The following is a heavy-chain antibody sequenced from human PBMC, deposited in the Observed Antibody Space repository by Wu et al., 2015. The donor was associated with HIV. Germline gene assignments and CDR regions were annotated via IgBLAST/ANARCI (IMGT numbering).Heavy chain of an antibody. D-gene: IGHD3-3*02. CDR2: INPKNGDT. Sequence: QVQLVQSGSEVKKSGASVNVSCKASGYTITDYYIHWVRQAPGQGLQWMGWINPKNGDTNYAQTFKGRITMTRDTSINTAYMVLTSLKSNDTALYFCARDWQFHVIFDDYYIDVWGKGPRSIVSS. J-gene: IGHJ6*03. V-gene: IGHV1-2*02. CDR3: ARDWQFHVIFDDYYIDV. CDR1: GYTITDYY.